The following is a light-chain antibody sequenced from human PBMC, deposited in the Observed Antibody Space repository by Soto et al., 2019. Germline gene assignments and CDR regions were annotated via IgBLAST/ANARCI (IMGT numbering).Light chain of an antibody. Sequence: DIQMTQSPSSLSASVGDRVTITCQASHDISNYLNWYQQIQGQAPKLLIYGASNVETGVPSRFSGSASGTDFSFTISSLQPEDIATYYFQQYDNLPFTFGPGTKVDIK. CDR1: HDISNY. J-gene: IGKJ3*01. CDR2: GAS. CDR3: QQYDNLPFT. V-gene: IGKV1-33*01.